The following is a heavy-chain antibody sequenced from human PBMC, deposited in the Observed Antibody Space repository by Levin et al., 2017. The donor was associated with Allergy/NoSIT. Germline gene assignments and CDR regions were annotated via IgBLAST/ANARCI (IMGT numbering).Heavy chain of an antibody. CDR2: IRSKSYGGTT. V-gene: IGHV3-49*04. Sequence: GGSLRLSCTASGFSFGGYTMSWVRQAPGKGLEWVGLIRSKSYGGTTEYAASVKGRFTISRDDSKSIASLEMNSLKSEDTSVYYCTRDHGSGSGWFIDNWGQGTLVTVSS. J-gene: IGHJ4*02. CDR1: GFSFGGYT. CDR3: TRDHGSGSGWFIDN. D-gene: IGHD6-19*01.